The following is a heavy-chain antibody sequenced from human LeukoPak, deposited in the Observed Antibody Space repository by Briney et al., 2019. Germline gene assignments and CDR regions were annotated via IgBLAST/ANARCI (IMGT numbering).Heavy chain of an antibody. CDR3: ARCVVVAATAWFDP. CDR1: GFTFSSYW. D-gene: IGHD2-15*01. J-gene: IGHJ5*02. CDR2: IKQDGSEK. V-gene: IGHV3-7*01. Sequence: GGSLRLSCAASGFTFSSYWMSWVRQAPGKGLEWVANIKQDGSEKYYVDSVKGRFTISRDNAKNSLYLQMNSPRAEDTAVYYCARCVVVAATAWFDPWAREPWSPSPQ.